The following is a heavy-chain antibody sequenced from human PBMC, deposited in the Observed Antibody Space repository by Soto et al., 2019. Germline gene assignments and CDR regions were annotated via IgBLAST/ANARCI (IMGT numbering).Heavy chain of an antibody. CDR3: AREGSDNSKSSYYYYYMDV. D-gene: IGHD4-4*01. CDR2: INAGNGNT. Sequence: ASVKVSCKASGYTFTSYAMHWVRQAPGQRLEWMGWINAGNGNTKYSQKFQGRVTITRDTSASTAYMELSSLRSEDTAVYYCAREGSDNSKSSYYYYYMDVWGKGTTVTVSS. V-gene: IGHV1-3*01. J-gene: IGHJ6*03. CDR1: GYTFTSYA.